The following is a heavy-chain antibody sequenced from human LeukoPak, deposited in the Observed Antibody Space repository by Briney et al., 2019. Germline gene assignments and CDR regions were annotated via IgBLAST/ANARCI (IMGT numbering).Heavy chain of an antibody. D-gene: IGHD1-20*01. CDR1: GFTFSSYA. V-gene: IGHV3-30-3*01. CDR2: ISYDGSNK. CDR3: ARSRSTNWNDGGRTNY. J-gene: IGHJ4*02. Sequence: PGRSLRLSCAASGFTFSSYAMHWVRQAPGKGLEWVAVISYDGSNKYYADSVKGRFTISRDNSKNTLHLQMNSLRAEDTAVYYCARSRSTNWNDGGRTNYWGQGTLVTVSS.